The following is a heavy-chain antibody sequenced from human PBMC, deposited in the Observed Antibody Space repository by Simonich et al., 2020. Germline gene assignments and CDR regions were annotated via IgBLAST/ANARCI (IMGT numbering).Heavy chain of an antibody. Sequence: QLQLQESGPGLVKPSETLSLTCTVSCGSISRRSYYWGWIRQPPGKGLEWIGSIYYSGSNYDHPSLKSRVTISVDKSKNQFSLKLSSVTAADTAVYYCARQRVLMVYAIDYWGQGTLVTVSS. CDR1: CGSISRRSYY. D-gene: IGHD2-8*01. V-gene: IGHV4-39*01. J-gene: IGHJ4*02. CDR3: ARQRVLMVYAIDY. CDR2: IYYSGSN.